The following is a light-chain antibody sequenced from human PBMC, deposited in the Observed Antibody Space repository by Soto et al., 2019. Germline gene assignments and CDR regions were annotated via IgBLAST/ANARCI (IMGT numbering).Light chain of an antibody. CDR1: QSISSW. CDR3: QQYSSYSFT. Sequence: DIQMIQSPSTLSAFVGDRVTITCRASQSISSWLAWYQQKPGKAPKLLIYKASSLQSGVPSRFSGSGSGTEFTLTISSLQPDDFATYYCQQYSSYSFTFGQGTKLEIK. V-gene: IGKV1-5*03. CDR2: KAS. J-gene: IGKJ2*01.